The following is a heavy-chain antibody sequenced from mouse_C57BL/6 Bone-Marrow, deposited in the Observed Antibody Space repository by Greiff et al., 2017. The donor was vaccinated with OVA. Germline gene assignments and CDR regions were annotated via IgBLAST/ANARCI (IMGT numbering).Heavy chain of an antibody. D-gene: IGHD1-1*01. CDR3: TTPTGAFDY. V-gene: IGHV14-4*01. CDR1: GFNIKDDY. Sequence: EVQLQQSGAELVRPGASVKLSCTASGFNIKDDYMHWVKQRPEQGLEWIGWIDPGNGDTEYASKFQGKATITADTSSNTAYLQLSSLTSEDTAVYYWTTPTGAFDYWGQGTSPTVSA. CDR2: IDPGNGDT. J-gene: IGHJ2*03.